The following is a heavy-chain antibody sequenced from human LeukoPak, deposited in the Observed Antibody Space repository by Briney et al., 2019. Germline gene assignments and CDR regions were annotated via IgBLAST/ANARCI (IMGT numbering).Heavy chain of an antibody. V-gene: IGHV4-34*01. CDR1: GGSFSGYY. Sequence: SETLSLTCAVYGGSFSGYYWSWIRQPPGKGLEWIGEIKHSGSTNYNPSLKSRVTISVDTSKNQFSLKLSSVTAADTAVYYCARGRGIAAAGTFQHWGQGTLVTVSS. CDR3: ARGRGIAAAGTFQH. D-gene: IGHD6-13*01. J-gene: IGHJ1*01. CDR2: IKHSGST.